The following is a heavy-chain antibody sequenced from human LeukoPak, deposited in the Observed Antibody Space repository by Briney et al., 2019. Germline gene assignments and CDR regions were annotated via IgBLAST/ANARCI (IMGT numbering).Heavy chain of an antibody. CDR1: GFTFSSYS. CDR2: ISSSSSYI. V-gene: IGHV3-21*01. J-gene: IGHJ4*02. CDR3: ARIGYSSGREY. D-gene: IGHD6-19*01. Sequence: WESLTLSCAASGFTFSSYSMNWIRQAPGKGLEWVSSISSSSSYIYYAYSKNGLFTLVRATTKNSLYLQRNSLRAEDTAVYYCARIGYSSGREYWGQGTLVTVSS.